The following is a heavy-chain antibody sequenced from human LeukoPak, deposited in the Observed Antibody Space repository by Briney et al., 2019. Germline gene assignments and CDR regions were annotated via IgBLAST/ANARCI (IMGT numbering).Heavy chain of an antibody. CDR3: ARDLLPDIVVVTAIRY. V-gene: IGHV3-30*04. CDR2: ISYDGSNK. CDR1: GFTFSSYA. D-gene: IGHD2-21*02. Sequence: PGGSLRLSCAASGFTFSSYAMHWVRQAPGKGLEWVAVISYDGSNKYYADSVKGRFTISRDNSKNTLYLQMNSLRAEDTAVYYCARDLLPDIVVVTAIRYWGQGTLVTVSS. J-gene: IGHJ4*02.